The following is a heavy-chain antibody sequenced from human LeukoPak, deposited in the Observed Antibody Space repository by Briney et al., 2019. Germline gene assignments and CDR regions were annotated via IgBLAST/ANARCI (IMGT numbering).Heavy chain of an antibody. CDR1: GYTFTSYG. D-gene: IGHD3-22*01. CDR3: AREPDRHYYDSSGKSMDV. J-gene: IGHJ6*02. CDR2: ISAYNGKT. V-gene: IGHV1-18*01. Sequence: WASVKVSCKASGYTFTSYGTSWVRQAPGQGLEWMGWISAYNGKTNYAQKLQGRVTMTTDTSTSTAYMELRSLRSDDTAVYYCAREPDRHYYDSSGKSMDVWGQGTTVTVSS.